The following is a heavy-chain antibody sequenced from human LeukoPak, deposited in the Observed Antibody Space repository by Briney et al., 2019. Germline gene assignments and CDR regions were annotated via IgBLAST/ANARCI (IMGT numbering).Heavy chain of an antibody. CDR2: IYYSGST. V-gene: IGHV4-59*01. Sequence: SETLSLTCTVSGGSISSYYWSWIRQPPGKGLEWIGYIYYSGSTNYNPSLKSRVTISVDTSKNQFSLKLSSVTAADTAVYYCARVGDYYGSGSYASYYMDVWGKGTTVTVSS. CDR3: ARVGDYYGSGSYASYYMDV. D-gene: IGHD3-10*01. CDR1: GGSISSYY. J-gene: IGHJ6*03.